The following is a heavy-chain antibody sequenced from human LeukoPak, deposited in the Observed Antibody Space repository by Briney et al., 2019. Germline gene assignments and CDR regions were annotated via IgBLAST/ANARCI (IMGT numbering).Heavy chain of an antibody. V-gene: IGHV3-7*01. CDR3: VRPPLVTAIAAFDI. Sequence: GGSLRLSCAASGFTFSSYWMSWVRQAPGKGLEWVANIKQDGSEKYYVDSVKGRFTISRDHAKNSLYLQMNSLRAEDTAVYYCVRPPLVTAIAAFDIWGQGTMATVSS. J-gene: IGHJ3*02. CDR2: IKQDGSEK. CDR1: GFTFSSYW. D-gene: IGHD2-21*02.